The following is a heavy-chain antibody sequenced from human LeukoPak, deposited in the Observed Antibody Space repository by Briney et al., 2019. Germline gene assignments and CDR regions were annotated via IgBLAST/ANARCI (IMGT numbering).Heavy chain of an antibody. D-gene: IGHD3-22*01. J-gene: IGHJ5*02. CDR3: ARETGYYDSSGYYYYNWFDP. V-gene: IGHV1-69*05. Sequence: SVNLSGKASGGTFSSYAISWVRQAPGQGLEWMGGIIPICGTANYAQKFQGRVTITTDESTSTAYMELSSLRSEDTAVYYCARETGYYDSSGYYYYNWFDPWGQGTLVTVSS. CDR1: GGTFSSYA. CDR2: IIPICGTA.